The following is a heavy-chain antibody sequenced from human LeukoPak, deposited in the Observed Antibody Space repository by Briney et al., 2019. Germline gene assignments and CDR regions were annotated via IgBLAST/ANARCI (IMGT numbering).Heavy chain of an antibody. V-gene: IGHV4-34*01. CDR2: INHSGST. J-gene: IGHJ6*03. CDR3: ARGLGPYYYYMDV. CDR1: GGSISSYY. Sequence: SETLSLTCTVSGGSISSYYWSWIRQPPGKGLEWIGEINHSGSTNYNPSLKSRVTISVDTSKNQFSLKLSSVTAADTAVYYCARGLGPYYYYMDVWGKGTTVTVSS.